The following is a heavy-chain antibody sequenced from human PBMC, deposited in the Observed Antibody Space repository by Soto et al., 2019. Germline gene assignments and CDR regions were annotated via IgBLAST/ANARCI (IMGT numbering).Heavy chain of an antibody. Sequence: QVQLVDSGGGVVQPGGSLRLSCAASGFIFSGYAMHWVRQAPGKGLEWVAVISYDGNTQYYADSVKSRFTVSRDNSNNILYVEMNNLRDEDTAMYYCAKETNAYEINFWGQGTLVTVS. V-gene: IGHV3-30-3*01. J-gene: IGHJ4*02. CDR1: GFIFSGYA. CDR2: ISYDGNTQ. CDR3: AKETNAYEINF. D-gene: IGHD3-9*01.